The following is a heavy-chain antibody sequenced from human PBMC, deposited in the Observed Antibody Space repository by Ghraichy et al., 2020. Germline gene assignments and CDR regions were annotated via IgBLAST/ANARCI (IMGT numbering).Heavy chain of an antibody. J-gene: IGHJ4*02. Sequence: SVKVSCKASGGTFNSFPISWVRQAPGHGLEWMGGIIPIFHTTTYAQKFQGRFTITADESTSTVYMELSSLRSDDTAVYYCARKGGSPTSGSYHILDYWGQGTLVTVSS. CDR1: GGTFNSFP. CDR3: ARKGGSPTSGSYHILDY. CDR2: IIPIFHTT. D-gene: IGHD1-26*01. V-gene: IGHV1-69*13.